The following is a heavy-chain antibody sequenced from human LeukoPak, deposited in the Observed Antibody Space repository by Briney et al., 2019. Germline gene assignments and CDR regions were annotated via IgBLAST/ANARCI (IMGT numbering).Heavy chain of an antibody. D-gene: IGHD5-12*01. CDR2: TSSSRSYI. CDR1: GFTFTSYS. Sequence: PGGSLRLSCAASGFTFTSYSMNWVRQAPGKGLEWVSSTSSSRSYIYYADSVKGRFTISTDNAKNSLHLQMHRLRAEDTAVYYCARVIVATIAWGQGTLVTVSS. J-gene: IGHJ4*02. CDR3: ARVIVATIA. V-gene: IGHV3-21*01.